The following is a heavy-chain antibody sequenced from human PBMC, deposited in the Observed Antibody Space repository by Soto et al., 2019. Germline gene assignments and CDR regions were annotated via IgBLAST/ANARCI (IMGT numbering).Heavy chain of an antibody. J-gene: IGHJ4*02. V-gene: IGHV4-39*01. CDR1: GDSISETNYF. CDR3: GRYDVWSGFSLK. D-gene: IGHD3-3*01. CDR2: ISYTGTT. Sequence: LQLQESGPGLVKPSETLSLTCTVSGDSISETNYFGGWIRQPPGKGLEWIGSISYTGTTYYNPSLKSRATVSVDTSRNQYSLKLSSVTAADTAVYFCGRYDVWSGFSLKWGRGTLVTVSS.